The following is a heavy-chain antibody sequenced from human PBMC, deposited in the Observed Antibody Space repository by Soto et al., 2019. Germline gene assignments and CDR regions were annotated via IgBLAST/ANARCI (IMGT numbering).Heavy chain of an antibody. CDR1: GFTFSAYG. D-gene: IGHD3-10*01. CDR3: AKDWTRGSGGYPDYFDY. CDR2: ISVSGTST. J-gene: IGHJ4*02. V-gene: IGHV3-23*01. Sequence: PGGSLRLSCAGSGFTFSAYGMSWVRQAPGKGLEWVSGISVSGTSTYYADSVKGRFTISRDNSKNTLYLQMKRLRAEDTALYYCAKDWTRGSGGYPDYFDYWGQGTLVTVYS.